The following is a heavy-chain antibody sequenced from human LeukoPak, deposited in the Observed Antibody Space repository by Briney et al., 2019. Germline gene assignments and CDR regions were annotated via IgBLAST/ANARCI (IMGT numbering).Heavy chain of an antibody. J-gene: IGHJ4*02. CDR2: INPNSGGT. Sequence: ASVKVSCKASGYTFTGYYMHWVRQAPGQGLEWMGWINPNSGGTNYAQKFQGRVTMTRDTSISTAYMELSRLRSEDTAVYYCARGPIRKVRGVIIMYYFDYWGQGTLVTVSS. V-gene: IGHV1-2*02. CDR3: ARGPIRKVRGVIIMYYFDY. D-gene: IGHD3-10*01. CDR1: GYTFTGYY.